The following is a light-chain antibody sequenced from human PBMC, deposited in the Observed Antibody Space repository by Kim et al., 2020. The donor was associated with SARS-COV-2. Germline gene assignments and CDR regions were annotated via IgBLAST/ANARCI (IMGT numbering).Light chain of an antibody. CDR3: LQHKSYPPT. Sequence: ASIGDRVTITCRASQGIRDALGWYQQKPGKAPKRLIYDASTLQSGVPSRFSGSGFGTEFTLTISSMQPEDFATYYCLQHKSYPPTFGQGTKVDIK. J-gene: IGKJ1*01. CDR1: QGIRDA. V-gene: IGKV1-17*01. CDR2: DAS.